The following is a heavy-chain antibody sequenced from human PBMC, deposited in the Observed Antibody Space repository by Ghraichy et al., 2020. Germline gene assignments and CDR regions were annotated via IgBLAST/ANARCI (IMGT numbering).Heavy chain of an antibody. J-gene: IGHJ5*02. Sequence: SETLSLTCTVSGGSISSSSYYWGWIRQPPRKGLEWIGTIYYSGSTYYNPSLRSRVTISVDTSKNQFSLKLSSVTAADTAVYYCAKVSYYYDTSGYRGWFDPWGQGTLVTVSS. D-gene: IGHD3-22*01. V-gene: IGHV4-39*01. CDR2: IYYSGST. CDR1: GGSISSSSYY. CDR3: AKVSYYYDTSGYRGWFDP.